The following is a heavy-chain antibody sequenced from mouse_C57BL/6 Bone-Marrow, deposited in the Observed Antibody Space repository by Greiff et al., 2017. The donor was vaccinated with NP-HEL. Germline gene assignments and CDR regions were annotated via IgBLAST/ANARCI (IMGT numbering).Heavy chain of an antibody. CDR2: FYPGSGSI. Sequence: QVHVKQSGAELVKPGASVKLSCKASGYTFTEYTIHWVKQRSGQGLEWIGWFYPGSGSIKYNEKFKDKATLTADKSSSTVYMELSRLTSEDSAVYFCARHEDRGNWDWYFDVWGTGTTVTVSS. CDR3: ARHEDRGNWDWYFDV. J-gene: IGHJ1*03. V-gene: IGHV1-62-2*01. CDR1: GYTFTEYT. D-gene: IGHD4-1*02.